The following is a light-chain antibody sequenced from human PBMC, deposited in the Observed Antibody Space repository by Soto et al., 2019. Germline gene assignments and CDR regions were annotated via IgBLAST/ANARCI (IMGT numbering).Light chain of an antibody. Sequence: EIVLTQSPATLSLSPGERATLSCRASQSVSSYLAWYQQKPGQAPRLLIYDASNRATDIPARFSGSGSGTDFTLTISGLQSEDFAVYYCQQYNNWPQTFGQGTKV. CDR1: QSVSSY. V-gene: IGKV3-11*01. J-gene: IGKJ1*01. CDR3: QQYNNWPQT. CDR2: DAS.